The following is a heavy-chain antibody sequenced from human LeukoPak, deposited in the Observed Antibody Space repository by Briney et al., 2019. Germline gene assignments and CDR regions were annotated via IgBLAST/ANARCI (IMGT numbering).Heavy chain of an antibody. J-gene: IGHJ6*02. Sequence: GASVKVSCKASGYTFTGYYMHWVRQAPGQGLEWIGGINPDSGGTNYAQKFQGRVTMTRDTSISTAYMELSRLRSDDTAVYYCARAVLLSDYYYGMDVWGQGTTVTVSS. D-gene: IGHD3-10*01. V-gene: IGHV1-2*02. CDR2: INPDSGGT. CDR1: GYTFTGYY. CDR3: ARAVLLSDYYYGMDV.